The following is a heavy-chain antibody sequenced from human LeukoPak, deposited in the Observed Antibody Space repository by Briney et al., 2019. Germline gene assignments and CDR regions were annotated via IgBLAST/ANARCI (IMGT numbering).Heavy chain of an antibody. CDR3: ARGWAFALAGYYFALGY. Sequence: GSVKVSCKASGYTYTGYYMHWVRQAPGQGREGMGWINPNSGGINYTQKLNGRVTMTRETYSSAAYMEVRRLTSDETAVYYCARGWAFALAGYYFALGYWGQGTLVTVSS. CDR2: INPNSGGI. CDR1: GYTYTGYY. J-gene: IGHJ4*02. V-gene: IGHV1-2*02. D-gene: IGHD3-22*01.